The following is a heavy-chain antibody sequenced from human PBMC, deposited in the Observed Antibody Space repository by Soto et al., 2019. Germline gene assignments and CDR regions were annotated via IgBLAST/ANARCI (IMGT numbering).Heavy chain of an antibody. D-gene: IGHD1-26*01. CDR1: GGSISSYY. CDR2: IYYSGST. J-gene: IGHJ5*02. Sequence: SETLSLTCTVSGGSISSYYWSWIRQPPGKGLEWIGYIYYSGSTNYNPSLKSRVTISVDTSKNQFSLKLSSVTAADTAVYYCARRATNPSNEWEQRSTWFDPWGQGTLVTVSS. V-gene: IGHV4-59*12. CDR3: ARRATNPSNEWEQRSTWFDP.